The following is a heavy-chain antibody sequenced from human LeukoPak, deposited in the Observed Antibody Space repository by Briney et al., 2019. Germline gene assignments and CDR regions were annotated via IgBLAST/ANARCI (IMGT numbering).Heavy chain of an antibody. J-gene: IGHJ1*01. CDR2: MNPNSGNT. Sequence: GASVKVSCKASGYTFASCDINWVRQATGQGLEWMGWMNPNSGNTGYAQKFQGRVTMTRTTSTNTAYMELSSLRSEDTAVYYCARDSSDIRSLIAHWGQGTLVTVSS. V-gene: IGHV1-8*01. D-gene: IGHD2-15*01. CDR1: GYTFASCD. CDR3: ARDSSDIRSLIAH.